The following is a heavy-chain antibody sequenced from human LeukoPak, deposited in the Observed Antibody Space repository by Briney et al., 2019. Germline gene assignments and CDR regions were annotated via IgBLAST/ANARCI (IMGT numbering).Heavy chain of an antibody. D-gene: IGHD3-10*01. V-gene: IGHV3-33*01. J-gene: IGHJ4*02. CDR3: ARDLIGSWFGGTDY. CDR1: GFTFSSYG. Sequence: GGSLRLSCAASGFTFSSYGMHWVRQAPGKGLEWVAAIWYDGSNKYYADSVKGRFTISRDNSKNTLYLQMNSLRAEDTAVYYCARDLIGSWFGGTDYWGQGTLVTVSS. CDR2: IWYDGSNK.